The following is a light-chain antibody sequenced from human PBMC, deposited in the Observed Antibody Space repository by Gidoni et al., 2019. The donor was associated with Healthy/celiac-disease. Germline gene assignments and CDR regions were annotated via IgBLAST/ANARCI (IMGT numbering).Light chain of an antibody. CDR1: QDISNY. V-gene: IGKV1-33*01. Sequence: DIQMTQSPSSLSASVGDRVTITCQASQDISNYLNWYQQKPGKAPKLLIYDASNLETGVPSRFSGSGSGTDFTFPISSLQPEDIATYYCQQYDNLPPFTFGPXTKVDIK. J-gene: IGKJ3*01. CDR2: DAS. CDR3: QQYDNLPPFT.